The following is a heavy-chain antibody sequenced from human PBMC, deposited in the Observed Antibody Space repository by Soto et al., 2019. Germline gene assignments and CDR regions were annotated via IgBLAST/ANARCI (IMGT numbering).Heavy chain of an antibody. CDR2: ISGSGGTP. Sequence: EVQLLESGGGLVQPGGSLRLSCAASGFTFSTYAMSWVRQAPGKGLEWVSGISGSGGTPYYADSVKGRLTISRDNSKNTMYLQMNTLRVEDKAVYYCAGGPVVPASIGMIDSWGQGTLVTVSS. V-gene: IGHV3-23*01. CDR3: AGGPVVPASIGMIDS. CDR1: GFTFSTYA. J-gene: IGHJ4*02. D-gene: IGHD2-2*01.